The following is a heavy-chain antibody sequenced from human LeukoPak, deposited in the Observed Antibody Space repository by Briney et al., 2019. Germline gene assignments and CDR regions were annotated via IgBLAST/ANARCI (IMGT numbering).Heavy chain of an antibody. CDR1: GGSISSGDYY. V-gene: IGHV4-30-4*01. CDR3: ARVFNRHFDL. Sequence: SETLSLTCTVPGGSISSGDYYWSWIRQPPGKGLEWIGYIYYSGSTYYNPSLKSRVTISVDTSKNQFSLKLSSVTAADTAVYYCARVFNRHFDLWGRGTLVTVSS. J-gene: IGHJ2*01. CDR2: IYYSGST.